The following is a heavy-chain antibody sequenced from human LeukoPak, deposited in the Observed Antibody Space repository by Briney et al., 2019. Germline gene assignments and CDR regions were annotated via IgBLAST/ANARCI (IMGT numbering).Heavy chain of an antibody. V-gene: IGHV4-4*07. CDR2: IYTSGST. D-gene: IGHD2-2*01. Sequence: SETLSLTCTVSGGSISSYYWSWIRQPAGKGLEWIGRIYTSGSTNYNPSLESRVTISVDKSKNQFSLKLSSVTAADTAVYYCARASGEGYCSSTSCTRYMDVWGKGTTVTVSS. CDR1: GGSISSYY. J-gene: IGHJ6*03. CDR3: ARASGEGYCSSTSCTRYMDV.